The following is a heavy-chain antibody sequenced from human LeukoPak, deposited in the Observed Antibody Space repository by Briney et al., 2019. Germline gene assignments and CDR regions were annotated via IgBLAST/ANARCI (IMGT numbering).Heavy chain of an antibody. D-gene: IGHD3-9*01. V-gene: IGHV3-53*01. J-gene: IGHJ4*02. CDR2: IYSGGST. Sequence: GGSLRLSCAASGFTVSSNYMSWVRQAPGKGLEWVSVIYSGGSTYYADSVKGRFTISRDNSKNMLYLQMNSLRAEDTAVYYCAQRGDFDVLTGYYVPDFWGQGTLVTVSS. CDR1: GFTVSSNY. CDR3: AQRGDFDVLTGYYVPDF.